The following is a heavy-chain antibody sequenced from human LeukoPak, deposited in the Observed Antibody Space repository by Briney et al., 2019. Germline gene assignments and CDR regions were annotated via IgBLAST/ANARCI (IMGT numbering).Heavy chain of an antibody. CDR2: IYTNGNP. Sequence: GGSLRLSCAASGFSVSNNFMTWVRQAPGKGLEWVSVIYTNGNPYYADSVKGRFTISRDNSKNTLYLQMNSLRVEDTAVYYCGRDLIGTAASWDSWGQGTLVIVSS. V-gene: IGHV3-53*01. CDR3: GRDLIGTAASWDS. D-gene: IGHD6-25*01. J-gene: IGHJ4*02. CDR1: GFSVSNNF.